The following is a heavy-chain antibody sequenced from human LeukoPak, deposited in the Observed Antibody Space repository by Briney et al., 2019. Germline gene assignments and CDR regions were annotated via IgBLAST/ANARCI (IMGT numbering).Heavy chain of an antibody. J-gene: IGHJ4*02. D-gene: IGHD4-23*01. CDR3: ARGARKGDDYGGFFDY. V-gene: IGHV3-30*04. CDR2: ISYDGSYK. CDR1: GFPFSSYA. Sequence: GGSLRLSCAASGFPFSSYALHWVRKAPGKGLEWVAVISYDGSYKDYPDSVKGRFTISRDNSKNTLYLQMNSLRAEDTAVYYCARGARKGDDYGGFFDYWGQGTLVTVSS.